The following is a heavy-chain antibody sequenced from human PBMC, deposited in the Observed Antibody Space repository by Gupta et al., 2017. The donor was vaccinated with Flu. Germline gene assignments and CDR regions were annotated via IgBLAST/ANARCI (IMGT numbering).Heavy chain of an antibody. CDR1: GYSISSGYY. Sequence: QVQLQESGPGLVKPAETLSLTCAVSGYSISSGYYWGWIRQPPGKGLEWIGSIYHSGSTYYNPSLKSRVTISVDTSKNQFSLKLSSVTAADTAVYYCAREARGILLWFGELYNDAFDIWGQGTMVTVSS. CDR2: IYHSGST. V-gene: IGHV4-38-2*01. J-gene: IGHJ3*02. D-gene: IGHD3-10*01. CDR3: AREARGILLWFGELYNDAFDI.